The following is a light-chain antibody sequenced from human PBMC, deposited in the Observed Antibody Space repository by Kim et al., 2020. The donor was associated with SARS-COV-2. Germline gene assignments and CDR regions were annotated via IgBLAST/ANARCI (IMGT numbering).Light chain of an antibody. J-gene: IGLJ1*01. Sequence: QSALTQPASVSGSPGQSITISCTGTSSYVGGYNYVSWYQQHPGNAPKLMIYDVTERPSGISNRFSGSKSGNTASLTIFGLQPEDEADYYCSSYTNNSPYVFGTGTKVTVL. CDR1: SSYVGGYNY. CDR2: DVT. V-gene: IGLV2-14*01. CDR3: SSYTNNSPYV.